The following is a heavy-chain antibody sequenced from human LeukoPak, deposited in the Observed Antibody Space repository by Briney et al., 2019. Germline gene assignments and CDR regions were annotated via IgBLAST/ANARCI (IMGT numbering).Heavy chain of an antibody. J-gene: IGHJ4*02. CDR1: GVSISSYY. V-gene: IGHV4-4*09. CDR3: ARLFANSGSYREGFDY. D-gene: IGHD1-26*01. CDR2: ISTSATT. Sequence: PSETLSLTCTVSGVSISSYYWSWLRQPPGKGLEWVGYISTSATTNYNPSLKSRVTISVDTSKNQFSLKLSSVTAADTAVYYCARLFANSGSYREGFDYWGQGTLVTVSS.